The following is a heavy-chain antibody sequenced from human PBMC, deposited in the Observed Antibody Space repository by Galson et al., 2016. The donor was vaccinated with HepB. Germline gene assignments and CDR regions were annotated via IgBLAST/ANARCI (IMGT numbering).Heavy chain of an antibody. J-gene: IGHJ6*02. D-gene: IGHD2-2*01. CDR3: AKSILPYCSSTSCYDETGGVDV. CDR1: GFTFSPYG. CDR2: IWYDGRNK. Sequence: SLRLSCAASGFTFSPYGMYWVRQAPGKGLEWVAVIWYDGRNKYYGDSVKGRFTISRDNSKNTLYLQMNTLRAEDTAVYYCAKSILPYCSSTSCYDETGGVDVWGHGTTVTVSS. V-gene: IGHV3-33*06.